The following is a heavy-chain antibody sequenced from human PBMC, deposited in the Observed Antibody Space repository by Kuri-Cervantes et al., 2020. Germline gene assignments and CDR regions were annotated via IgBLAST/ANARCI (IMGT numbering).Heavy chain of an antibody. CDR3: ARGSGWYGY. D-gene: IGHD6-19*01. V-gene: IGHV3-53*01. CDR2: IYSGGST. Sequence: GESLKISCAASGFTVSSNYMSWVRQAPGKGLEWVSVIYSGGSTYYADSVKGRFTISRDNSKNTLYLQMNSLRAEDTAVYYCARGSGWYGYWGQGTLVTVSS. J-gene: IGHJ4*02. CDR1: GFTVSSNY.